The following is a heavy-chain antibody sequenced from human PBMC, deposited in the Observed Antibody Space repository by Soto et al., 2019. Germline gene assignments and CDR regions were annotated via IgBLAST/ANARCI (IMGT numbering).Heavy chain of an antibody. CDR2: IYYSGST. D-gene: IGHD6-13*01. CDR1: GGSVCSGSYY. V-gene: IGHV4-61*01. J-gene: IGHJ5*02. Sequence: SETLSLTCTVSGGSVCSGSYYLCWTRQRPGKGLAWIGYIYYSGSTNYNPSLKSRVTISVDTSKNQFPLKLSSVTAADTAVYYCARGSYGSSWYVQSNWFDPWGQGTRVTVSS. CDR3: ARGSYGSSWYVQSNWFDP.